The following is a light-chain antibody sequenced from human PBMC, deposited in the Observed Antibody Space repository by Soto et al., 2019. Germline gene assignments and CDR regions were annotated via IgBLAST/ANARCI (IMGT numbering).Light chain of an antibody. J-gene: IGLJ3*02. CDR1: SSDIGTYNL. V-gene: IGLV2-23*02. CDR3: CSHAGSDTFEGV. Sequence: QSALTQPASVSGSPGQSITISCTGTSSDIGTYNLVSWYQQHPGKAPKLIIYEVNKRPSGVSNRFSGSKSGNTASLTLSGLQAEDEADYHCCSHAGSDTFEGVFGGGTKVTVL. CDR2: EVN.